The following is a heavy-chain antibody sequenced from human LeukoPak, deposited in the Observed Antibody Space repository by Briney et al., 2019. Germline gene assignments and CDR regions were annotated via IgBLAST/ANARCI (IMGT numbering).Heavy chain of an antibody. V-gene: IGHV4-59*01. CDR1: GGSISSYY. CDR2: IYYSGST. Sequence: SETLSLTCTVSGGSISSYYWSWIRQPPGKGLEWIGYIYYSGSTNYNPSLKSRVTISVDTSKNQFSLKPSSVTAADTAVYYCARDVGGSSWYAYGMDVWGQGTTVTVSS. CDR3: ARDVGGSSWYAYGMDV. J-gene: IGHJ6*02. D-gene: IGHD6-13*01.